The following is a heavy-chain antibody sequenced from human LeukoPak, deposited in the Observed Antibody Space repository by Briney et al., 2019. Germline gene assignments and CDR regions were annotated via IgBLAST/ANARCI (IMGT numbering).Heavy chain of an antibody. CDR2: IYSGGST. J-gene: IGHJ4*02. CDR3: ARGLSSSSVFDY. Sequence: GGSLRLSCAASGFTFSSYWMSWVRQAPGKGLEWVSVIYSGGSTFYADSVKGRFTISRDNSKNTLSLQMNSLRAEDTAVYYCARGLSSSSVFDYWGQGTLVTVSS. CDR1: GFTFSSYW. D-gene: IGHD6-6*01. V-gene: IGHV3-53*01.